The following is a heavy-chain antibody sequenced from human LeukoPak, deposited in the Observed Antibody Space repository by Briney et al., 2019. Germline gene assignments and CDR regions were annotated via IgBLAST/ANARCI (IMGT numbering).Heavy chain of an antibody. V-gene: IGHV1-69*13. D-gene: IGHD1-1*01. J-gene: IGHJ4*02. CDR3: ARGPAGTASDY. CDR1: GYTFTGYY. CDR2: IIPIFGTA. Sequence: ASVKVSCKASGYTFTGYYMHWVRQAPGQGLEWMGGIIPIFGTANYAQKFQGRVTITADESTSTAYMELSSLRSEDTAVYYCARGPAGTASDYWGQGTLVTVSS.